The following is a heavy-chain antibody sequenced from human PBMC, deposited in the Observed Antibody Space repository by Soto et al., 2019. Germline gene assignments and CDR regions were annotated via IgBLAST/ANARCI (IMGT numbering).Heavy chain of an antibody. D-gene: IGHD3-10*01. J-gene: IGHJ4*02. V-gene: IGHV3-23*01. CDR3: AKDLYGSGSPYDY. Sequence: EVQLLESGGGLVQPGGSLRLSCAASGFTFSSYAMSWVRQAPGKGLEWVSAISGSGGSTYYADSVKGRFTISRDNSKNTLYLQMNSLRAEDAAVYYCAKDLYGSGSPYDYWGQGTLVTVSS. CDR2: ISGSGGST. CDR1: GFTFSSYA.